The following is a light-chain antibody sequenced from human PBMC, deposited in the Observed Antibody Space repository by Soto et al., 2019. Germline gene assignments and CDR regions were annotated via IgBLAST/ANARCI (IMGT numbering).Light chain of an antibody. Sequence: EIVMAQSPDTLSVSPGERATLSFRASQSVGINLAWYQQKPGQAPRILIFGASSRATDIPDRFSGGESGTDFTLTITRLEPEDSAVYFCQQYTGPPTTFGQGTRLEIK. CDR3: QQYTGPPTT. V-gene: IGKV3-20*01. CDR2: GAS. CDR1: QSVGIN. J-gene: IGKJ5*01.